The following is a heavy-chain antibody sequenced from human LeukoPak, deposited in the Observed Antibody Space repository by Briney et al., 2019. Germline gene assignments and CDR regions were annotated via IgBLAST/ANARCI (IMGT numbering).Heavy chain of an antibody. D-gene: IGHD2-21*01. CDR2: IYHSGTT. CDR3: ARSLLCCGGDNCPRFDP. V-gene: IGHV4-4*02. CDR1: GGSIRSSNW. J-gene: IGHJ5*02. Sequence: PSETLSLTCAVSGGSIRSSNWWSWVRQPPGKGLEWIGEIYHSGTTNYNPSLKSRVTISVDKSKNQLSLQLNSVTAADTAVYYCARSLLCCGGDNCPRFDPWGQGTLVTVSS.